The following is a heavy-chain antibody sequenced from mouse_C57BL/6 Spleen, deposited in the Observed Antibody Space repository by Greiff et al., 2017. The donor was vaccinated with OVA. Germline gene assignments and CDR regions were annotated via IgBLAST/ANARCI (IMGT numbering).Heavy chain of an antibody. Sequence: QVQLQQSGPELVKPGASVKISCKASGYAFSSSWMNWVKQRPGKGLEWIGRIYPGDGDTNYNGKFKGKATLTADKSSSTAYMQRSSLTSEDSAVYFCARSAYLGAMDYWGQGTSVTVSS. CDR3: ARSAYLGAMDY. CDR2: IYPGDGDT. J-gene: IGHJ4*01. CDR1: GYAFSSSW. D-gene: IGHD2-10*01. V-gene: IGHV1-82*01.